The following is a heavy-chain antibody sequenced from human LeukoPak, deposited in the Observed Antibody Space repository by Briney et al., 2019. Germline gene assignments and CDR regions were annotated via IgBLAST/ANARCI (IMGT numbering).Heavy chain of an antibody. D-gene: IGHD1-14*01. CDR2: INHSGST. Sequence: SETLSLTCAVYGGSFSGYYWSWIRQSPGKGLEWIGEINHSGSTNYNPSLKSRVTISVDTSKNQFSLKLSSVTAADTAVYYCARAISYYFDYWGQGTLVTVSS. V-gene: IGHV4-34*01. CDR3: ARAISYYFDY. CDR1: GGSFSGYY. J-gene: IGHJ4*02.